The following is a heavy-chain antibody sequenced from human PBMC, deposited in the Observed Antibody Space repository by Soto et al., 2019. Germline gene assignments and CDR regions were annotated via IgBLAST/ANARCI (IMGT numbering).Heavy chain of an antibody. J-gene: IGHJ4*02. D-gene: IGHD6-13*01. Sequence: GGSLRLSCAASGFTFDDYAMHWVRQAPGKGLEWVSGISWNSGSIGYADSVKGRFTISRDNAKNSLYLQMNSLRAEDTALYFCARAPHGSTWIDSWGQGTLVTVSS. V-gene: IGHV3-9*01. CDR1: GFTFDDYA. CDR3: ARAPHGSTWIDS. CDR2: ISWNSGSI.